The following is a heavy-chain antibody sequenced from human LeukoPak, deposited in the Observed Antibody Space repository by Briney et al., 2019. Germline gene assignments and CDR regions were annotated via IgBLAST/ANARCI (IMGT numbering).Heavy chain of an antibody. CDR1: GFTFSSYA. V-gene: IGHV3-23*01. Sequence: GGSLRLSCAASGFTFSSYAMSWVRQAPGKGLEWVSAISGSGGSTYYADSVKGRFTISRDNSKNTLYLQMNSLRAEDTAVYYCATVLLHSSSWYMVRGYFDYWGQGTLVTVSS. J-gene: IGHJ4*02. D-gene: IGHD6-13*01. CDR3: ATVLLHSSSWYMVRGYFDY. CDR2: ISGSGGST.